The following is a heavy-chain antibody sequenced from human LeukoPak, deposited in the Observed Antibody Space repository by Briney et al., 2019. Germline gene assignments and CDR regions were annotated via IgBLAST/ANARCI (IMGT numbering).Heavy chain of an antibody. V-gene: IGHV3-7*01. CDR2: IKQDGSEK. Sequence: GGSLRLSCAASGFTFSSYAMSWVRQAPGKGLEWVANIKQDGSEKYYVDSVKGRFTISRDDAKNSLYLQMNSLRAEDTAVYYCANVDTGWGQGTLVTVSS. CDR1: GFTFSSYA. D-gene: IGHD5-18*01. CDR3: ANVDTG. J-gene: IGHJ4*02.